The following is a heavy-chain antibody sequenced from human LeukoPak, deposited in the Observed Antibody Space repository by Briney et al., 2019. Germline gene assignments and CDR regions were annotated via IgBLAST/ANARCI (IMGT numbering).Heavy chain of an antibody. D-gene: IGHD3-10*01. V-gene: IGHV4-39*01. CDR2: IFYTRSA. J-gene: IGHJ5*02. Sequence: SETLSLTCTVSGGSIDRSYNYWGWIRQPPGKGLEWIGSIFYTRSAYYNPSLKSRITMSVDTSRKQFSLKLTSVTAADTAVYYCAKGALYYSSGTYYTQDWFDPWGQATLVIVSS. CDR1: GGSIDRSYNY. CDR3: AKGALYYSSGTYYTQDWFDP.